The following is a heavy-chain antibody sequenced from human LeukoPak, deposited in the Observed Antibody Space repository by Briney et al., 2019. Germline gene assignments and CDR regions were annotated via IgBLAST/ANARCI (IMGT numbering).Heavy chain of an antibody. CDR2: ISSSGSTI. CDR1: GFTFSDYY. J-gene: IGHJ4*02. V-gene: IGHV3-11*01. D-gene: IGHD2-2*01. Sequence: GGSLRLSCAASGFTFSDYYMSWIRQAPGKGLEWVSYISSSGSTIYYADSVKGRFTISMDNAKNSLYLQMNSLRAEDTAVYYCAREPESDIVLVPAARLDYWGQGTLVTVSS. CDR3: AREPESDIVLVPAARLDY.